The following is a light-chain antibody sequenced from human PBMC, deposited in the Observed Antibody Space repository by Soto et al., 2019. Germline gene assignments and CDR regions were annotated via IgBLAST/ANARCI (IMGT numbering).Light chain of an antibody. CDR1: QSVGSN. CDR3: QQYNNWPPDRT. Sequence: EIVMTQSPATLSVSPGKRATLSCRASQSVGSNLAWYQLKPGQAPRLLIYGASTRATGIPTRFSGRGSGTDFTLTISSLQSEDFAIYFCQQYNNWPPDRTFGQGTKVEIK. J-gene: IGKJ1*01. CDR2: GAS. V-gene: IGKV3-15*01.